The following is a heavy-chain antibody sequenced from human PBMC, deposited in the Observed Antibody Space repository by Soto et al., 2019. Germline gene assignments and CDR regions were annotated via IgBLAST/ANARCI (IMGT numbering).Heavy chain of an antibody. J-gene: IGHJ4*02. CDR1: GLTFRTYW. V-gene: IGHV3-74*03. CDR3: EVRPGYSTGGDY. CDR2: VYKDGDST. D-gene: IGHD2-15*01. Sequence: EVQLVESGGGLVQPGGSLRLSCAASGLTFRTYWVIWVRQAPGKGLVWVSRVYKDGDSTLNAASVTGRFTISRDTAKNTGCLQMSDLRVEDTAMYYCEVRPGYSTGGDYWCRGTLVTVSS.